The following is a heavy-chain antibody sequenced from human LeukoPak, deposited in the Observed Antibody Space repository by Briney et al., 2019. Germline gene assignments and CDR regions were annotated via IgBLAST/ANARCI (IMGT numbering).Heavy chain of an antibody. CDR2: INPSGGST. CDR1: GYTFTSYY. CDR3: ARVGSVLPYGDLPPVNNWFDP. J-gene: IGHJ5*02. Sequence: ASVKVSCKASGYTFTSYYMHWVRQAPGQGLEWMGIINPSGGSTSYAQKFQGRVTMTRDTSTSTVYMELSSLRSEDTAVYYCARVGSVLPYGDLPPVNNWFDPWGQGTLVTVSS. D-gene: IGHD4-17*01. V-gene: IGHV1-46*01.